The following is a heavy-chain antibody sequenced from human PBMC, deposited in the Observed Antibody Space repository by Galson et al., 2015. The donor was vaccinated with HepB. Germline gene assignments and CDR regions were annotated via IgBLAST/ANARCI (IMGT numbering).Heavy chain of an antibody. V-gene: IGHV1-18*01. CDR1: GYTFTQYG. CDR3: ARARYATSAPDH. CDR2: ISGYNETT. J-gene: IGHJ5*02. D-gene: IGHD2-2*01. Sequence: VKVSCKASGYTFTQYGISWVRQAPGHGLEWMGWISGYNETTDYAQNLQGRVTMTIDTSTTTAYMELRSLGSDDAALYFCARARYATSAPDHWGQGTLVTVSS.